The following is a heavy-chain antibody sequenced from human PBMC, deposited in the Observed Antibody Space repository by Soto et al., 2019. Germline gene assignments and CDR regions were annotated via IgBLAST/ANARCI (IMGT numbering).Heavy chain of an antibody. CDR3: TGRSGWLQTD. D-gene: IGHD6-19*01. CDR1: GFSSSPFW. Sequence: EVQLVESGGGLVQPGGSLRLSCADSGFSSSPFWMTWVRQAPGKGLEWVALIKQDGSEELYVDSVKGRFTISRDNAKNSVYLPMDSLRVEDTAFYYCTGRSGWLQTDWGQRTLVTVSS. V-gene: IGHV3-7*01. J-gene: IGHJ4*02. CDR2: IKQDGSEE.